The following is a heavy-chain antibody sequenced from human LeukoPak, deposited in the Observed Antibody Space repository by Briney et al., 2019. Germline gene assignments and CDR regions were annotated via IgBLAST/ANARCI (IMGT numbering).Heavy chain of an antibody. V-gene: IGHV3-23*01. D-gene: IGHD3-22*01. CDR3: ARATNYYYDSSGYAPDFDY. CDR2: ISSTGGNT. CDR1: GFTFSSYA. J-gene: IGHJ4*02. Sequence: GGSLRLSCTVSGFTFSSYAMSWVRQAPGKGLEWVSAISSTGGNTYHADSVKGRFTISRDNSKNTLYLQMNSLRAEDTAVYYCARATNYYYDSSGYAPDFDYWGQGTLVTVSS.